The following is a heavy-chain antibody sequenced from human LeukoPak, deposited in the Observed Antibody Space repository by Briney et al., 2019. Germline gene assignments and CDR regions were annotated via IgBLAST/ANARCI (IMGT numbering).Heavy chain of an antibody. CDR2: IFYRGTS. J-gene: IGHJ4*02. CDR1: GGSISSWRYY. D-gene: IGHD6-13*01. V-gene: IGHV4-39*07. CDR3: AKGSSSWLLRYYFDY. Sequence: SETLSLTCTVSGGSISSWRYYWGWTRQPPGKGLEWIGNIFYRGTSYYNPSLKSRVTISVDTSKNQFSLKLSSVTAEDTAVYYCAKGSSSWLLRYYFDYWGQGTMVTVSS.